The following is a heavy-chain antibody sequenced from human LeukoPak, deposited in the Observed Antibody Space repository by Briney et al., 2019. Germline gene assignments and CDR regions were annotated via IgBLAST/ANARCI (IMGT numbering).Heavy chain of an antibody. CDR3: ARRDGGSYHVVHFDY. J-gene: IGHJ4*02. CDR1: GGSISSSSYY. D-gene: IGHD1-26*01. CDR2: IYYSGST. V-gene: IGHV4-39*01. Sequence: PSETLSLTCTVSGGSISSSSYYWGWIRQPPGKGLEWIGSIYYSGSTYYNPSLKSRVTISVYTSKNQFSLKLSSVAAADTAVYYGARRDGGSYHVVHFDYWGQGTLVTVSS.